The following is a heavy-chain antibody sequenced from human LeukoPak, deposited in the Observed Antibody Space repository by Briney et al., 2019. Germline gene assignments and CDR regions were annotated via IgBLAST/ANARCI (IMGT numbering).Heavy chain of an antibody. CDR2: IYPGDSDT. D-gene: IGHD3-22*01. V-gene: IGHV5-51*01. CDR1: GYSFTSYW. Sequence: GESLKISCKGSGYSFTSYWIGWVRQMPGKGLEWMGIIYPGDSDTRYSPSFQGQVTMSVDKSISTAYLQWSSLKASDTAMYYCARSYYYDSSGPHYFDYWGQGTLVTVSS. J-gene: IGHJ4*02. CDR3: ARSYYYDSSGPHYFDY.